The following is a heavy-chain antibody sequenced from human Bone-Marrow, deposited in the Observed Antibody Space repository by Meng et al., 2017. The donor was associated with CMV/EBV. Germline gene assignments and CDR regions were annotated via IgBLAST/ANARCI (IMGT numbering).Heavy chain of an antibody. CDR3: ARDVEYCSSTSCSNWFDP. J-gene: IGHJ5*02. CDR1: GYTFTSYD. D-gene: IGHD2-2*01. V-gene: IGHV1-8*01. CDR2: MNPNSGNT. Sequence: ASVKVSCKASGYTFTSYDINWVRQATGQGLEWMGWMNPNSGNTGYAQKFQGRVTMTRNTSISTAYMELSSLRSEDTAVYYCARDVEYCSSTSCSNWFDPWGQGTLVTGSS.